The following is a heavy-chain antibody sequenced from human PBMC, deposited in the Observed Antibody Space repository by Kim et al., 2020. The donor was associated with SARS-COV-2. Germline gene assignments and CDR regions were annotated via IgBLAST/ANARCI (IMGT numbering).Heavy chain of an antibody. CDR1: GFTFSSYA. D-gene: IGHD3-22*01. Sequence: GGSLRLSCAASGFTFSSYAMSWVRQAPGKGLEWVSAISGSGGSTYYADSVKGRFTISRDNSKNTLYLQMNSLRAEDTAVYYCAKYLRYYYDSSGYDLENYWGQGTLVTVSS. V-gene: IGHV3-23*01. CDR2: ISGSGGST. J-gene: IGHJ4*02. CDR3: AKYLRYYYDSSGYDLENY.